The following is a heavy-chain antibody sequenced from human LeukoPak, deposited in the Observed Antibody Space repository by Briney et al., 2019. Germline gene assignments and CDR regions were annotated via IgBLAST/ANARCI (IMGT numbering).Heavy chain of an antibody. CDR1: GFTFSNHG. Sequence: GGSLRLSCAASGFTFSNHGMNWVRQAPGKGLEWVAVISYGGSNKYYADSVKGRFTISRDNSKNTLYLQMNSLRAEDTAVYYCARCYYYYYMDVWGKGTTVTVSS. V-gene: IGHV3-30*03. CDR2: ISYGGSNK. CDR3: ARCYYYYYMDV. J-gene: IGHJ6*03.